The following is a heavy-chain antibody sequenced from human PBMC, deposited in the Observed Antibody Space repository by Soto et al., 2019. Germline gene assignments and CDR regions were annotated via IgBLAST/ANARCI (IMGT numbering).Heavy chain of an antibody. CDR2: VYYTGTT. Sequence: KPSETLSLTCTVSNFSVLTSIYYWAWIRQPPGKGLEWVGTVYYTGTTYYNPSLQSRVTISIDTSKNQFSLNLNSVTAADTAVYYXARNWNLALVPAAYFDSWGQGTLVTVSS. CDR3: ARNWNLALVPAAYFDS. J-gene: IGHJ4*02. D-gene: IGHD2-2*01. V-gene: IGHV4-39*01. CDR1: NFSVLTSIYY.